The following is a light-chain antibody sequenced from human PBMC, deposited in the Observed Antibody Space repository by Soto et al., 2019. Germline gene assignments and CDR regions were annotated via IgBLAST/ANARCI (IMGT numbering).Light chain of an antibody. CDR2: GAS. Sequence: EIVMTQSPATLSVSPGARATLSCRASQSVSSNLAWYQQKPGQAPRLFIYGASTRATGIPARFSGSGSGTEFTLTISSLQSEDFAVYYCQQYNNWPPMYTFGQGTKLEIK. V-gene: IGKV3-15*01. CDR3: QQYNNWPPMYT. CDR1: QSVSSN. J-gene: IGKJ2*01.